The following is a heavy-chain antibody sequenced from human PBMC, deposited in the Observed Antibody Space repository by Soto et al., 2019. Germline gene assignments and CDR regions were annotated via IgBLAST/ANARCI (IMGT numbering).Heavy chain of an antibody. CDR1: GGSISSGGYY. D-gene: IGHD2-2*01. J-gene: IGHJ4*02. CDR2: IYYSGST. Sequence: QVQLQESGPGLVKPSQTLSLTCTVSGGSISSGGYYWSWIRQHPGKGLEWIGYIYYSGSTYYNPSLTSRVTTSVDTSKNQFSLKLSSVTAADTAVYYCARDIVLVPAAMNYFDYWGQGTLVTVSS. CDR3: ARDIVLVPAAMNYFDY. V-gene: IGHV4-31*03.